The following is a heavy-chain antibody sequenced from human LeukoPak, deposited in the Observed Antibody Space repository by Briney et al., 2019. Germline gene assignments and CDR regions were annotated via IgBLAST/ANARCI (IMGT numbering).Heavy chain of an antibody. CDR3: ARDSRGSSWFFDY. CDR1: GFIVSDNY. Sequence: GGSLRLSCAASGFIVSDNYINWVRQAPGKGLEWVSYISSSGRTFYYADSVKGRFTISRDNGKNSLYLQMNSLRVEDTAVYYCARDSRGSSWFFDYWGQGALVTVSS. D-gene: IGHD6-13*01. CDR2: ISSSGRTF. J-gene: IGHJ4*02. V-gene: IGHV3-11*04.